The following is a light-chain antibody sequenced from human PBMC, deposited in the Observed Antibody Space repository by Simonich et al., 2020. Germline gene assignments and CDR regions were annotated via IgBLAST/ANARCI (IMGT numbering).Light chain of an antibody. CDR1: QSVSSY. CDR3: QQRSNWHELT. V-gene: IGKV3D-11*02. J-gene: IGKJ4*01. CDR2: DAS. Sequence: EIVLTQSPATLSLSPGERATLSCRASQSVSSYLAWYQQKPGQAPRLLIYDASNKATCIPAGFSGSEPVTDFTLTISSLEPEDFAVYYCQQRSNWHELTFGGGTKVEIK.